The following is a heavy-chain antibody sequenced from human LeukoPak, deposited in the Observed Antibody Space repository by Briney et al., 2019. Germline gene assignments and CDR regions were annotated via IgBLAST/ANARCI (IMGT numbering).Heavy chain of an antibody. V-gene: IGHV3-21*01. Sequence: GGSLRLSCAASGFTFSSYSMNWVRQAPGKGLEWVSFISSSSSYIYYADSVKGRFTISRDNAKNSLYLQMYSLRAEDAAVYYCARDHWGWSSSVAFNIWAKGKRSPVS. CDR1: GFTFSSYS. D-gene: IGHD6-6*01. CDR3: ARDHWGWSSSVAFNI. CDR2: ISSSSSYI. J-gene: IGHJ3*02.